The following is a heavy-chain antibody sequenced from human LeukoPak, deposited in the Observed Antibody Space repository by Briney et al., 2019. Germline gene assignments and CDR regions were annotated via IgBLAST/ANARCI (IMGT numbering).Heavy chain of an antibody. D-gene: IGHD1-20*01. CDR3: ARDNWIEAHYFDY. CDR1: GFTFSTYS. V-gene: IGHV3-21*01. Sequence: PGRSLRLSCAASGFTFSTYSMNWVRQAPGKGLEWVSFISTSSNYIYYADSVKGRFTISRDNAKNSLYLQMNSLRAEDTAVYYCARDNWIEAHYFDYWGQGTLVTVSS. J-gene: IGHJ4*02. CDR2: ISTSSNYI.